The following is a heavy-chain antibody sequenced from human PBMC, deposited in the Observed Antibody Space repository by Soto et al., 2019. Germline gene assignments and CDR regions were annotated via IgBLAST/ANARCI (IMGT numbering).Heavy chain of an antibody. Sequence: QVQLVQSGAEVKKPGASVKVSCKASGYTFTSYGISWVRQAPGQGLEWMGWISAYNGNTNYAQKPQGRVTMTTATXTXXAYMEQRSLKSDESHLYYCESDRLSHTPRSGQQDYWGQGTLVTASS. CDR2: ISAYNGNT. CDR1: GYTFTSYG. J-gene: IGHJ4*02. D-gene: IGHD3-3*01. V-gene: IGHV1-18*01. CDR3: ESDRLSHTPRSGQQDY.